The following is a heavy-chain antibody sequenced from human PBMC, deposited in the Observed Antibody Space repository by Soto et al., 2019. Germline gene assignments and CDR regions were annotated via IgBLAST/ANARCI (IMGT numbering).Heavy chain of an antibody. CDR1: GFTFSGSA. Sequence: EVQLVESGGGLVQPGGSLKLSCAASGFTFSGSAMHWVRQASGKGLEWVGRIRSKANSYATAYAASVKGRFTISRDDSKNTAYVQMNGLKLEDTAVYYCTRQRWQWLLGPWFHPWGQGTLVTVSS. D-gene: IGHD6-19*01. CDR3: TRQRWQWLLGPWFHP. V-gene: IGHV3-73*02. J-gene: IGHJ5*02. CDR2: IRSKANSYAT.